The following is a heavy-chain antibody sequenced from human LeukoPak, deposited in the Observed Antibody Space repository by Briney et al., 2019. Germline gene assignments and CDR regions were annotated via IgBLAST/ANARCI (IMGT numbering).Heavy chain of an antibody. CDR3: AKVRWDNSGWYYLDY. J-gene: IGHJ4*02. CDR2: IKQDGSEK. CDR1: GFTFSSYW. Sequence: GGSLRLSCAASGFTFSSYWMSWVRQAPGKGLEWVANIKQDGSEKYYVDSVKGRFTISRDNSKSTLYLQMNSLRAEDTAVYYCAKVRWDNSGWYYLDYWGQGTLVTVSS. V-gene: IGHV3-7*01. D-gene: IGHD6-19*01.